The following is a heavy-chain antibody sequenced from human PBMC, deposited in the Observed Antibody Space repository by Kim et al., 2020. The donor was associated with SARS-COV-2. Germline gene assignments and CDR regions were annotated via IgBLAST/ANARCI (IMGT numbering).Heavy chain of an antibody. D-gene: IGHD6-19*01. Sequence: SETLSLTCTVSGGPISSYYWSWIRQPPGKGLEWIGYIYYSGSTNYNPSLKSRVTISVDTYKNQFSLKLSPVTAADTAVYYCATYSGYSSGWGAVDIWGQGTMVAVSS. J-gene: IGHJ3*02. CDR2: IYYSGST. V-gene: IGHV4-59*01. CDR3: ATYSGYSSGWGAVDI. CDR1: GGPISSYY.